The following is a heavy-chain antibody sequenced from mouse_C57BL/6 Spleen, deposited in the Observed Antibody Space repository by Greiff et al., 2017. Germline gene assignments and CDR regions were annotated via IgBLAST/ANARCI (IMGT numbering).Heavy chain of an antibody. CDR2: IDPETGGT. CDR3: TRRGYGSSYFDY. CDR1: GYTFTDYE. D-gene: IGHD1-1*01. V-gene: IGHV1-15*01. J-gene: IGHJ2*01. Sequence: GASVTLSCKASGYTFTDYEMHWVKQTPVHGLEWIGAIDPETGGTAYNQKFKGKAILTADKSSSTAYMELRSLTSEDSAVYYCTRRGYGSSYFDYWGQGTTLTVSS.